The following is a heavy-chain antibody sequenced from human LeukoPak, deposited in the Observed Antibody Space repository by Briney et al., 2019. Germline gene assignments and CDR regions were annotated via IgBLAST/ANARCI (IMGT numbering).Heavy chain of an antibody. CDR2: INHSGST. Sequence: SETLSLTCAVYGGSFSGYYWSWIRQPPGKGLEWIGEINHSGSTNYNPSLKSRVTISVDTSKNQFSLKLSSVTAADTAVYYCASQARTYYDFWGGYGHFDYWGQGTLVTVSS. J-gene: IGHJ4*02. D-gene: IGHD3-3*01. CDR1: GGSFSGYY. V-gene: IGHV4-34*01. CDR3: ASQARTYYDFWGGYGHFDY.